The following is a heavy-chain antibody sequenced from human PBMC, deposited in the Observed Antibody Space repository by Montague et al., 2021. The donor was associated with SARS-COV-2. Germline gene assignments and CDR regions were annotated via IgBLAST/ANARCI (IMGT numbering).Heavy chain of an antibody. D-gene: IGHD3-10*01. CDR3: AKNRDIFWFGEGRDSMDV. CDR2: ISYDGSIK. J-gene: IGHJ6*02. Sequence: SLRLSCAASGFTFNNFAMHWVRQAPGKGLGWVAVISYDGSIKYYSDSVRGRFTISRDSSKKTLYLQMNSLSGEDTAVYYCAKNRDIFWFGEGRDSMDVWGQGTTVIVSS. V-gene: IGHV3-30*18. CDR1: GFTFNNFA.